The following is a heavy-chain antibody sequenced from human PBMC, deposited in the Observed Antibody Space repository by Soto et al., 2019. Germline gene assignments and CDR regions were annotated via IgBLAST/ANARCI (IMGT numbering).Heavy chain of an antibody. J-gene: IGHJ5*02. CDR2: INHSGST. V-gene: IGHV4-34*01. D-gene: IGHD2-2*02. Sequence: QVQLQQWGAGLLKPSETLSLTCAVYGGSFSGYYWSWIRQPPGKGLEWIGEINHSGSTNYNPSLKSRVTISVDTSKNQFSLKLSSVTAADTAVYYCARAGVPAAIFKYWFDPWGQGTLVTVSS. CDR1: GGSFSGYY. CDR3: ARAGVPAAIFKYWFDP.